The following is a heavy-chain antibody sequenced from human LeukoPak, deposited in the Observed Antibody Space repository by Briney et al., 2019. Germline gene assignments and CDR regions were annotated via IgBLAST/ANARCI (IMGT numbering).Heavy chain of an antibody. CDR1: GGTFSSYA. V-gene: IGHV1-69*05. CDR2: IIPIFGTA. D-gene: IGHD4-23*01. J-gene: IGHJ4*02. CDR3: AKTTVVTQAFDY. Sequence: SVTVSFKASGGTFSSYAISWVRQAPGQGLEWMGGIIPIFGTANYAQKFQGRVTITTDESTSTAYMELSSLRSEDTAVYYCAKTTVVTQAFDYWGQGTLVTVSS.